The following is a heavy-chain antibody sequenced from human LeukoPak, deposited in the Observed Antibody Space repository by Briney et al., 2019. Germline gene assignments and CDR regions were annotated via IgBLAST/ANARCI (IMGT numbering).Heavy chain of an antibody. J-gene: IGHJ4*02. D-gene: IGHD3-10*01. Sequence: PGGSLRLSCAASGFTFSTDSMSWVRQAPGKGLEWVASIDQFGSEKYYVDSVKGRFTISRDNAKNSLYLQMNSLRAEDTAVYYCARGLSWIDYWGLGTLVTVSS. CDR2: IDQFGSEK. CDR1: GFTFSTDS. CDR3: ARGLSWIDY. V-gene: IGHV3-7*01.